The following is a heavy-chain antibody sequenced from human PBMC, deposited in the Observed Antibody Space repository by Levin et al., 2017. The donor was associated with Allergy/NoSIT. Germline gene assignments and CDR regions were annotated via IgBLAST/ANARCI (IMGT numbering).Heavy chain of an antibody. CDR2: INPNSGGT. Sequence: EAPVKVSCRASGYTFTGYHMHRVRQAPGQGLEYMAWINPNSGGTHYAQKFQDRVTVTSDTSFTTAYMELSRLTSDDTAVYYCAREDAKSHGNFDYWGQGTLVTVSS. V-gene: IGHV1-2*02. CDR1: GYTFTGYH. J-gene: IGHJ4*02. CDR3: AREDAKSHGNFDY.